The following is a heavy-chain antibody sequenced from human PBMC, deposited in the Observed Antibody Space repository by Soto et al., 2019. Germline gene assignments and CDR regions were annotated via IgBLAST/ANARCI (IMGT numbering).Heavy chain of an antibody. Sequence: QVQLVQSGAEVKKPGASVKVSCKASGYTFTGYYMHWVRQAPGQGLEWMGWINPNSGGTNYAQKFQGRVTMTRDTSISTAYMALSRLRSDGTAVYYCARDPGLAGDSGYDMPYWFDPGGQGPLVTVSS. D-gene: IGHD5-12*01. CDR3: ARDPGLAGDSGYDMPYWFDP. V-gene: IGHV1-2*02. CDR2: INPNSGGT. J-gene: IGHJ5*02. CDR1: GYTFTGYY.